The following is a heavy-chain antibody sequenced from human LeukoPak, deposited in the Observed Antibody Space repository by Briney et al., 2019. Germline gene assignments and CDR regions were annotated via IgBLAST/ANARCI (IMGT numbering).Heavy chain of an antibody. CDR1: GFTFSSYE. D-gene: IGHD3-10*01. J-gene: IGHJ4*02. V-gene: IGHV3-48*03. Sequence: GGSLRLSCAASGFTFSSYEMNWVRQAPGKGLEWVSYISSSGSTIYYADSVKGRFTISRDNAKNSLYLQMNSLSAEDTAVYYCARAKPKNMVRGLIMRRESRYYFDYWGQGTLVTVSS. CDR3: ARAKPKNMVRGLIMRRESRYYFDY. CDR2: ISSSGSTI.